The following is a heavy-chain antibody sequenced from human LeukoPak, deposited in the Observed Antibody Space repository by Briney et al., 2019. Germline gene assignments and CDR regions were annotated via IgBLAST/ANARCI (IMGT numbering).Heavy chain of an antibody. J-gene: IGHJ6*03. CDR2: IYYSGST. CDR3: ARQNSIGYYYYYMDV. Sequence: SETLSLTCPVSGGSISSSSYYWGWIRQPPGKGLEWIGSIYYSGSTYYNPSLKSRVTISVDTSKNQFSLKLSSVTAADTAVYYCARQNSIGYYYYYMDVWGKGTTVTVSS. D-gene: IGHD4-11*01. V-gene: IGHV4-39*01. CDR1: GGSISSSSYY.